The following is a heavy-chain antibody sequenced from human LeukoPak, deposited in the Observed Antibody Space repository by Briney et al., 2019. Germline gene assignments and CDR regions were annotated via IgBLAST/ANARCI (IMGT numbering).Heavy chain of an antibody. J-gene: IGHJ6*02. Sequence: GGSLTLSCAASGFTFSSYEMNCVRQPPGKGREWVSYISSSGSTIYYADSVKGRFTISRDNAKNSLYLQMNSLRAEDTAVYYCARDLAPSYYGMDVWGQGTTVTVSS. CDR3: ARDLAPSYYGMDV. CDR2: ISSSGSTI. CDR1: GFTFSSYE. D-gene: IGHD2-15*01. V-gene: IGHV3-48*03.